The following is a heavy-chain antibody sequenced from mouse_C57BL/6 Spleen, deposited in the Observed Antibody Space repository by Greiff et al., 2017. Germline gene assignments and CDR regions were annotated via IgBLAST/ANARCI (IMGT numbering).Heavy chain of an antibody. CDR2: VLTGSGST. CDR1: GYPFTGYW. D-gene: IGHD1-1*02. J-gene: IGHJ4*01. CDR3: ARSGGSYAMDY. Sequence: VQLKQSGAELMKPGASVKLSCKATGYPFTGYWIEWVKQRPGHGLEWIGEVLTGSGSTHYTEQFKGTATFTADTSSNTASLQLSSLTTEDSAICCCARSGGSYAMDYWGQGTSVTVSS. V-gene: IGHV1-9*01.